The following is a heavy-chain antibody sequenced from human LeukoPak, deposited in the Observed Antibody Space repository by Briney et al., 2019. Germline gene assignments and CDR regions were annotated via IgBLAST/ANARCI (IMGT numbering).Heavy chain of an antibody. Sequence: GGSLRLSCAASGFTVSGNYMSWVRQAPGKGLEWVSVIYTRGGTYYADSVKGRFTISRDNSKNTLFLQMNSLRAEDTAVYYCARGYSSTKYYYDSSGYYPAFDYWGQGTLVTVSS. CDR2: IYTRGGT. D-gene: IGHD3-22*01. V-gene: IGHV3-53*01. J-gene: IGHJ4*02. CDR1: GFTVSGNY. CDR3: ARGYSSTKYYYDSSGYYPAFDY.